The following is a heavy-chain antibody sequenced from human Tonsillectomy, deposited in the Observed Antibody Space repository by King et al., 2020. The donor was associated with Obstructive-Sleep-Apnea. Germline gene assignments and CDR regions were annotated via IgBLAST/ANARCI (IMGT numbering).Heavy chain of an antibody. V-gene: IGHV4-59*08. CDR2: IYYSGST. CDR3: ARLEYSSGWPRGGYYFDY. Sequence: VQLQESGPGLVKPSETLSLTCTVSGGSISSYYWSWIRQPPGKGLEWIGYIYYSGSTNYNASLKRRVTISVDTSKNQFSLKLSSVTAADTAVYYCARLEYSSGWPRGGYYFDYWGQGTLITVSS. CDR1: GGSISSYY. J-gene: IGHJ4*02. D-gene: IGHD6-19*01.